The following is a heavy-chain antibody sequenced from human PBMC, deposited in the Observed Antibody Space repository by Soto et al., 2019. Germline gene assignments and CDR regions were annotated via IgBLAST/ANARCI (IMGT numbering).Heavy chain of an antibody. J-gene: IGHJ4*02. Sequence: SETLSLTCTVSGGSISSYYWIWIRQPPVNGLEFIGYIYYIFSTNYNPSLKSRFTISLYTSKNHFSLKLISLTAADTAVYYCARHNPEISISDHWGQGTLVTVSS. CDR1: GGSISSYY. V-gene: IGHV4-59*08. CDR2: IYYIFST. CDR3: ARHNPEISISDH. D-gene: IGHD3-3*01.